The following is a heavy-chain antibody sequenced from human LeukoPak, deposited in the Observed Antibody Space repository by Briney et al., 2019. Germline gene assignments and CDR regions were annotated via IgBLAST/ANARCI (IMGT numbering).Heavy chain of an antibody. V-gene: IGHV3-23*01. Sequence: QPGGSLRLSCAASGFTFSSYAMSWVRQAPGKGLEWVSAISGSGGSTYYADSVKGRFTISRDNSKNTLYLQMNSLRAEDTAVYYCAPIVGATPGAFDIWGQGTMVTVSS. CDR2: ISGSGGST. D-gene: IGHD1-26*01. J-gene: IGHJ3*02. CDR1: GFTFSSYA. CDR3: APIVGATPGAFDI.